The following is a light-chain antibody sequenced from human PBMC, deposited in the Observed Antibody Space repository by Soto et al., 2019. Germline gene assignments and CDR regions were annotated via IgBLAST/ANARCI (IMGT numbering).Light chain of an antibody. J-gene: IGLJ2*01. CDR1: SGHSRYA. CDR2: VTSDGSH. V-gene: IGLV4-69*01. Sequence: QPVLTQLPSASASLGASVKLTCTLSSGHSRYAIAWHQQQPEKGPRYLMKVTSDGSHIKGDGIPDRFSGSSSGAERYLTISSLQSEDEADYCCQTWGTGHVVFGGGTKLTVL. CDR3: QTWGTGHVV.